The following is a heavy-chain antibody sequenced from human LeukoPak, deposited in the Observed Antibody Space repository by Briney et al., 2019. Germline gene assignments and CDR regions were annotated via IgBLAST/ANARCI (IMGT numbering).Heavy chain of an antibody. D-gene: IGHD2-15*01. J-gene: IGHJ4*02. CDR3: AKSQGGSCGGAGCSFDY. Sequence: GGSLRLSCTASGFPFINYAMSWVRQAPGKGLEWVSGITSAGTTYYGDSVKGRFTISGDNSKSTLSLQMNSLRADDTAVYFCAKSQGGSCGGAGCSFDYWGQGTLVTVSS. CDR1: GFPFINYA. CDR2: ITSAGTT. V-gene: IGHV3-23*01.